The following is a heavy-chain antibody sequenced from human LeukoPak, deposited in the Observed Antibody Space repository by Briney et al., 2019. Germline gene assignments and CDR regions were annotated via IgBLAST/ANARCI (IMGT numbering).Heavy chain of an antibody. CDR1: GYTFTSYD. D-gene: IGHD4-11*01. V-gene: IGHV1-8*03. J-gene: IGHJ6*03. CDR2: MNPNSGNT. CDR3: ARGPLPSSNYGYYYYYYMDV. Sequence: ASVKVSCKASGYTFTSYDINWVRQATGQGGEGMGWMNPNSGNTGYAQKFQGRVTITRNTSISTAYMELSSLRSEDTAVYYCARGPLPSSNYGYYYYYYMDVWGKGTTVTVSS.